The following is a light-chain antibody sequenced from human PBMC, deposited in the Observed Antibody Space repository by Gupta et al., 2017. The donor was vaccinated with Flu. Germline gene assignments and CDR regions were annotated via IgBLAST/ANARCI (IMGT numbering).Light chain of an antibody. CDR1: QEINIF. Sequence: DIELTQSPSSLSASVGDSFTIICQVSQEINIFLNGYQQKPEKDPRLLIYDASKLEVGVPSRFSASGSRTKVTFTIASLQPEDCATYFCQQYDVYHTFGQGTRLDIK. J-gene: IGKJ5*01. V-gene: IGKV1-33*01. CDR3: QQYDVYHT. CDR2: DAS.